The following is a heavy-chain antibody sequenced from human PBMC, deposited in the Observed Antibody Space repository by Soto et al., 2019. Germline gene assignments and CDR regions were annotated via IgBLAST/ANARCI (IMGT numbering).Heavy chain of an antibody. V-gene: IGHV4-4*02. J-gene: IGHJ4*02. CDR2: IYHSGST. CDR1: GGSISSSNW. CDR3: AREGTYCGGDCPKAFDY. Sequence: QVQLQESGPGLVKPSGTLSLTCAVSGGSISSSNWWCWVRQPPGKGLEWIGEIYHSGSTNYNPSLKSRVTISVDKAKNQFSLKLSSVTAADTAVYYCAREGTYCGGDCPKAFDYWGQGTLVTVSS. D-gene: IGHD2-21*02.